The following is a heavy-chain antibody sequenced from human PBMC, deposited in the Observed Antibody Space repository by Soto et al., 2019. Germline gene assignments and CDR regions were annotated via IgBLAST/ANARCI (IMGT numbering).Heavy chain of an antibody. Sequence: SVKVSCKASGGTFSSYAISWVRQAPGQGLEWMGGIIPIFGTANYAQKFQGRVTITADESTSTAYMELSSLRSEDTAVYYCAVLRYDFWSGLIYYYYGMDVWGQGTTVTVSS. J-gene: IGHJ6*02. CDR3: AVLRYDFWSGLIYYYYGMDV. V-gene: IGHV1-69*13. CDR1: GGTFSSYA. CDR2: IIPIFGTA. D-gene: IGHD3-3*01.